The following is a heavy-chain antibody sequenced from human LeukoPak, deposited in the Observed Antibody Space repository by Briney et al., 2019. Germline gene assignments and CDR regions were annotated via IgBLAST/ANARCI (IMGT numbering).Heavy chain of an antibody. J-gene: IGHJ4*02. Sequence: PGGSLRLSCAASGFTFSSYGMHWVRQAPGKGLERVAFIRYDGSNKYYADSMKGRFTISRDNSKNTLSLQINSLTAEDTAVYYCATSAFDYWGQGTLVTVSS. V-gene: IGHV3-30*02. CDR3: ATSAFDY. CDR2: IRYDGSNK. D-gene: IGHD1-26*01. CDR1: GFTFSSYG.